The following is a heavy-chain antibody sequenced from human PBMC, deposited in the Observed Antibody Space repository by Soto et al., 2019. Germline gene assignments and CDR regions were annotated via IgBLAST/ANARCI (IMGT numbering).Heavy chain of an antibody. Sequence: QITLKESGPTLVRPTQTLTLTCTFSGFSLSTTGVGVGWIRQPPGKALEWLALIYWDDEKRYSPSLKSRLTITKDTSKNEVILTITHMHPVDTATYSCAQRLRDYGLGRERATYFDPWGQGTLVTVSS. CDR1: GFSLSTTGVG. V-gene: IGHV2-5*02. J-gene: IGHJ5*02. CDR2: IYWDDEK. D-gene: IGHD3-10*01. CDR3: AQRLRDYGLGRERATYFDP.